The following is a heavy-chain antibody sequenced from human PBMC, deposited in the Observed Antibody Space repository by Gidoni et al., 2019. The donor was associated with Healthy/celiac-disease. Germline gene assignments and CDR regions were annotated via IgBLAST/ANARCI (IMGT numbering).Heavy chain of an antibody. CDR2: IWYDGSNK. Sequence: QGQLVESGGGVVQPGRSLRLSWAASGFTFSSYGMHWVRQAPGKGLEWVAVIWYDGSNKYYADSVKGRFTISRDNSKNTLYLQMNSLRAEDTAVYYCARDSHPLGLWGGFDPWGQGTLVTVSS. CDR3: ARDSHPLGLWGGFDP. V-gene: IGHV3-33*01. CDR1: GFTFSSYG. D-gene: IGHD3-10*01. J-gene: IGHJ5*02.